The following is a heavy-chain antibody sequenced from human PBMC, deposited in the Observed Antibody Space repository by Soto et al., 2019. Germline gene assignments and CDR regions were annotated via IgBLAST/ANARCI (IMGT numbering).Heavy chain of an antibody. CDR1: GYTFTRYD. CDR3: ARSIAAAGRDAFDI. D-gene: IGHD6-13*01. CDR2: MNPNSGNT. Sequence: QVQLVQSGAEVKKPGASVKVSCKASGYTFTRYDINWVRQATGQGLEGMGWMNPNSGNTGYAQKFQGRFTMTRNTSISTAYMELSSLRSEDTAVYYCARSIAAAGRDAFDIWGQGTMVTVSS. J-gene: IGHJ3*02. V-gene: IGHV1-8*01.